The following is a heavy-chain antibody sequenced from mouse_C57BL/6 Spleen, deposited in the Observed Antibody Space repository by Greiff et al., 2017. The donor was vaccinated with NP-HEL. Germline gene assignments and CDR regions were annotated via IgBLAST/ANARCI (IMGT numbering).Heavy chain of an antibody. Sequence: LMESGASVKMSCKASGYTFTDYYMNWVKQSHGKSLEWIGVINPYNGGTSYNQKFKGKATLTVDKSSSTAYMELNSLTSEDSAVYYCARGAYYFDYWGQGTTLTVSS. CDR3: ARGAYYFDY. V-gene: IGHV1-19*01. J-gene: IGHJ2*01. CDR1: GYTFTDYY. CDR2: INPYNGGT.